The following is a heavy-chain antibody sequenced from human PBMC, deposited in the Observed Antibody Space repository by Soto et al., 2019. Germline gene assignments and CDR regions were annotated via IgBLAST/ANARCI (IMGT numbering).Heavy chain of an antibody. CDR2: INSDGSST. D-gene: IGHD2-15*01. Sequence: EVQLVESGGGLVQPGGSLRLSCAASGFTFSSYWMHLVRQAPGKGLVWVSRINSDGSSTSYADSVKGRFTISRDNAKNTLYLQMNSLRAEDTAVYYCARAGIVVVVAATGENYYYYYMDVWGKGTTVTVSS. J-gene: IGHJ6*03. CDR1: GFTFSSYW. CDR3: ARAGIVVVVAATGENYYYYYMDV. V-gene: IGHV3-74*01.